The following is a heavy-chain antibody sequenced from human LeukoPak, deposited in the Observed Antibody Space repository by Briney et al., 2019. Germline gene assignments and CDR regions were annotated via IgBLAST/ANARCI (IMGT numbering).Heavy chain of an antibody. Sequence: PSQTLSLTCTVSGGSISSATYYWSWFRQPAGKGLEWIGRIYTSGSTNYNPSLKSRVTISVDTSKNQFSLKMSSVTAADTAVYYCASSSIYDFWSGYTVDYWGQGTLVTVSS. CDR1: GGSISSATYY. D-gene: IGHD3-3*01. CDR2: IYTSGST. V-gene: IGHV4-61*02. CDR3: ASSSIYDFWSGYTVDY. J-gene: IGHJ4*02.